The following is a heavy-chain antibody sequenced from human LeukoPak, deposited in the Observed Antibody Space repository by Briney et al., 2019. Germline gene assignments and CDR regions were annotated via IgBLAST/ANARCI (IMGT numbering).Heavy chain of an antibody. Sequence: GESLKISCKGSGYSINNYWIAWVRQMPGKGLEWMGIIYPADSDIRYSPSFQGQVAISADKSISTAYLQWDSLKASDTAMYYCARQEYCSGASCYTWFDPWGQGTLVTVSS. CDR3: ARQEYCSGASCYTWFDP. V-gene: IGHV5-51*01. D-gene: IGHD2-15*01. CDR1: GYSINNYW. J-gene: IGHJ5*02. CDR2: IYPADSDI.